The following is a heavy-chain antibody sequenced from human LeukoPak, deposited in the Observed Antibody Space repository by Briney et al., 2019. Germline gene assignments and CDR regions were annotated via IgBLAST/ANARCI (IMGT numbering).Heavy chain of an antibody. CDR1: YGSFSGYY. J-gene: IGHJ4*02. Sequence: SETLSLTSGVFYGSFSGYYWSWIRQYPGKGLEWIGEINHSGSTNYNPSLKSRVTISVDTSKNQFSLKLSSVTAADTAVYYCARREWSSMIVDDYWGQGTLVTVSS. CDR2: INHSGST. CDR3: ARREWSSMIVDDY. D-gene: IGHD3-22*01. V-gene: IGHV4-34*01.